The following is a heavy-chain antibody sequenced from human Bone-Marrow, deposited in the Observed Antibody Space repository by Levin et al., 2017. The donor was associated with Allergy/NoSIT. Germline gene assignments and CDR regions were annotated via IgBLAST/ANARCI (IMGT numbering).Heavy chain of an antibody. CDR3: ATPPRGYSYGAGDY. CDR2: ISAYNGNT. CDR1: GYTFTSYG. Sequence: ASVKVSCKASGYTFTSYGISWVRQAPGQGLEWMGWISAYNGNTNYAQKLQGRVTMTTDTSTSTAYMELRSLRSDDTAVYYCATPPRGYSYGAGDYWGQGTLVTVSS. D-gene: IGHD5-18*01. J-gene: IGHJ4*02. V-gene: IGHV1-18*01.